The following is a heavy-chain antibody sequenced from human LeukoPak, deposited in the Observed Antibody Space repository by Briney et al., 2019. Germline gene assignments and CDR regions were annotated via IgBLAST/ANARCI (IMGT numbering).Heavy chain of an antibody. V-gene: IGHV4-39*01. CDR1: GGSIRSSSYY. Sequence: SETLSLTCTVSGGSIRSSSYYWGWIRQPPGTGLEWIGSIHYSGSTYYNPSLKSRVTISVDTSKNQFSLKLTSVTAADRAVFYCARQTYYYYYMDVWGKGTTVTISS. CDR3: ARQTYYYYYMDV. J-gene: IGHJ6*03. CDR2: IHYSGST.